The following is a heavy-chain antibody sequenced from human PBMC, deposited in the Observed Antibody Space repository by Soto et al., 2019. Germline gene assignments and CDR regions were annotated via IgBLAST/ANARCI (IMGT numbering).Heavy chain of an antibody. CDR1: GDRVSSSSAA. D-gene: IGHD5-18*01. CDR2: TYYRSKWYN. CDR3: ARDSGYNYGHQFPSLYYGMDV. J-gene: IGHJ6*02. Sequence: SQTLSLTCALSGDRVSSSSAAWNWIRQSPSRGLEWLGRTYYRSKWYNDYAVSVKSRITTNPDTSKNQFSLQLNSVTPEDTAVYYCARDSGYNYGHQFPSLYYGMDVWGQGTTVTVSS. V-gene: IGHV6-1*01.